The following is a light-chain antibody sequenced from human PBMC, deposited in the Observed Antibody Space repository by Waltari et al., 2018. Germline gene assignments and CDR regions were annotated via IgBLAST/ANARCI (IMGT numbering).Light chain of an antibody. V-gene: IGKV4-1*01. CDR1: QSLLYNSNDKNY. Sequence: DIVMTQSPDSLAVSLGERVPINCKSSQSLLYNSNDKNYLAWYQQKPGQPPKLLFYWASTRHSGVPDRFSGSGSATDFTLTISRLQAEDVAVYYCQQYYSRRTFGQVTRVEIK. CDR3: QQYYSRRT. CDR2: WAS. J-gene: IGKJ1*01.